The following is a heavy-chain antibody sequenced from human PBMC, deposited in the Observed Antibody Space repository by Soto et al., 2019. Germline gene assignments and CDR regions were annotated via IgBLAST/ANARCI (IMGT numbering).Heavy chain of an antibody. J-gene: IGHJ4*02. CDR1: GFTFSNAW. V-gene: IGHV3-15*07. CDR2: IRSKTDGETT. Sequence: GGSLRLSCAASGFTFSNAWMNWVRQAPGRGLEWVGQIRSKTDGETTNYAAPVKGRFTISRDDSKNTVYLQMNSLKIEDTAVYFCTTDDTTRGRLNFDCWGQGTLVTVSS. D-gene: IGHD2-2*01. CDR3: TTDDTTRGRLNFDC.